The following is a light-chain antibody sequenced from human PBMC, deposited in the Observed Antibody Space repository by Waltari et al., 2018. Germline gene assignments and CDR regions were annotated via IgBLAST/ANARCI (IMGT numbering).Light chain of an antibody. V-gene: IGLV1-40*01. CDR2: GNN. J-gene: IGLJ3*02. CDR3: QSFDSNVRGGVV. CDR1: SSNIGAGHD. Sequence: QSILTQPTSVSGAPGLRVTISCTGSSSNIGAGHDVHWYQAFPGTAPKLLIYGNNNRPSGVPDRFSGAKSGSSASLAINGLEAEDEADYYCQSFDSNVRGGVVFGGGTKVTVL.